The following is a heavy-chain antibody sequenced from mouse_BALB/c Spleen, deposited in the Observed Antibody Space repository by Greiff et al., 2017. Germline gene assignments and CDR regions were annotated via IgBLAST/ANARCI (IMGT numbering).Heavy chain of an antibody. V-gene: IGHV5-9-4*01. J-gene: IGHJ1*01. CDR2: ISSGGSYT. CDR3: ASDYYGSSPWYFDV. D-gene: IGHD1-1*01. CDR1: GFTFSSYA. Sequence: EVKLMESGGGLVKPGGSLKLSCAASGFTFSSYAMSWVRQSPEKRLEWVAEISSGGSYTYYPDTVTGRFTISRDNAKNTLYLEMSSLRSEDTAMYYCASDYYGSSPWYFDVWGAGTTVTVAS.